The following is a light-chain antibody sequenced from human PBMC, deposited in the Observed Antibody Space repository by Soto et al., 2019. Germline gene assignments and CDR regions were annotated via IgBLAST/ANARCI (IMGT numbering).Light chain of an antibody. V-gene: IGKV1-33*01. CDR2: DAS. J-gene: IGKJ1*01. Sequence: DIQMTQSPSSLSASVGDRFTIACQASQDISNYLNWYQQKPGKAPKLLIYDASNLETGVPSRFSGSGSGTDFTFTISSLQPEDIATYYCQQYDNLPPTWTFGQGTKVDIK. CDR3: QQYDNLPPTWT. CDR1: QDISNY.